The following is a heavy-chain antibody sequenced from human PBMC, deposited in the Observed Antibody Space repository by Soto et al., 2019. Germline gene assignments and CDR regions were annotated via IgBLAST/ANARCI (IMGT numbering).Heavy chain of an antibody. J-gene: IGHJ4*02. CDR1: GFSVRAYW. D-gene: IGHD2-2*01. V-gene: IGHV3-7*01. CDR3: VRDVGFDYAK. CDR2: MNEDGSEI. Sequence: XGSLRLSFVGSGFSVRAYWMSGVRQAPGKGLEWVATMNEDGSEIYYVGSVKGRFAISRDNDENSLHLQMSFVSAEDTGVYFCVRDVGFDYAKWGQRTLVTVSS.